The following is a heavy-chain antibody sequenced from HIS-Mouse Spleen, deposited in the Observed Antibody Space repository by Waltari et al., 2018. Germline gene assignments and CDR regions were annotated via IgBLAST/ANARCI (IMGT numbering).Heavy chain of an antibody. Sequence: QLQLQESGPGLVKPSETLSLTCTVSGGSISSSSYYWGWIRQPPGKGLGWIGSIYYSGSTNYNPDRKSRGTISVETSKNQFTLKLSSVTAADTAVYYCAREIPYSSSWYDWYVDLWGRGTLVTVSS. CDR3: AREIPYSSSWYDWYVDL. J-gene: IGHJ2*01. V-gene: IGHV4-39*07. CDR1: GGSISSSSYY. CDR2: IYYSGST. D-gene: IGHD6-13*01.